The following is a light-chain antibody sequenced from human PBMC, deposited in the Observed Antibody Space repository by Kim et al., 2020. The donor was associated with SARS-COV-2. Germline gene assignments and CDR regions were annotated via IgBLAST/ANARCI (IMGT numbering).Light chain of an antibody. CDR3: QQSYNTPLT. V-gene: IGKV1-39*01. CDR1: QSISNY. J-gene: IGKJ4*01. Sequence: DIQMTQSPSSLSASVGDRVIITCRASQSISNYLSWCQQKPGKATKLLIYAASSLQSGVPLRFSGSGSGTDFTLTISNLQPEDFATYYCQQSYNTPLTFGGGTKVDIK. CDR2: AAS.